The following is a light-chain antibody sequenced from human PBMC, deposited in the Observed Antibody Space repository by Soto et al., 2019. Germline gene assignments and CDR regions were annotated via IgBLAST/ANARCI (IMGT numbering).Light chain of an antibody. V-gene: IGKV1-39*01. CDR2: AVS. CDR1: QSIASN. Sequence: DIQMTQSPSSLSASVGDRVTITCRASQSIASNLNWYQQKPGQAPKLLIYAVSTLRSGVPSRFSGSGSGTEFTLSISSPQPEDFATYYCQQSYSTRPFTFGPGTKVDIK. CDR3: QQSYSTRPFT. J-gene: IGKJ3*01.